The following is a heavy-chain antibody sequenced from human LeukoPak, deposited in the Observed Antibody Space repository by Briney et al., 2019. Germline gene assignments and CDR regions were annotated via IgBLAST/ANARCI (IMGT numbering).Heavy chain of an antibody. CDR3: ARLNTAMANFDY. CDR1: GGTYSSYA. V-gene: IGHV1-69*05. D-gene: IGHD5-18*01. CDR2: IIPIFGTA. Sequence: SVKVSCKASGGTYSSYAISWVRQAPGQGLEWMGGIIPIFGTANYAQKFQGRVTITTDESTSTAYMELSSLRSEDTAVYYCARLNTAMANFDYWGQGTLVTVSS. J-gene: IGHJ4*02.